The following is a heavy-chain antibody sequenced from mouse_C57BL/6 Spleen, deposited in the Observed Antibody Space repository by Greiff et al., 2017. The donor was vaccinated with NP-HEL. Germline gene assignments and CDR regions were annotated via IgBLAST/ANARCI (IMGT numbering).Heavy chain of an antibody. D-gene: IGHD2-4*01. J-gene: IGHJ3*01. CDR2: ISDGGSYT. Sequence: EVMLVASGGGLVKPGGSLKLSCAASGFTFSSYAMSWVRQTPEKRLEWVATISDGGSYTYYPDNVKGRFTISRDNAKNNLYLQMSHLKSEDTAMYYCARDRGYYDYDVPYWGQGTLVTVSA. CDR3: ARDRGYYDYDVPY. V-gene: IGHV5-4*01. CDR1: GFTFSSYA.